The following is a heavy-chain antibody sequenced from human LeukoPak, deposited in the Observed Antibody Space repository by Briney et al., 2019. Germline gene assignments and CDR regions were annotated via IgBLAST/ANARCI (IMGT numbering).Heavy chain of an antibody. D-gene: IGHD3-16*02. CDR2: IYYSGST. J-gene: IGHJ4*02. Sequence: PSETLSLTCTVSGGSIITSSYYWGWIRQPPGKGLEWIGSIYYSGSTDYNPSLKSRVTISVDTSRNQFSLKLTSVTAADTAVYYCARVLLYDYVRGSYPQGPDYWGQGTLVTVSS. V-gene: IGHV4-39*01. CDR3: ARVLLYDYVRGSYPQGPDY. CDR1: GGSIITSSYY.